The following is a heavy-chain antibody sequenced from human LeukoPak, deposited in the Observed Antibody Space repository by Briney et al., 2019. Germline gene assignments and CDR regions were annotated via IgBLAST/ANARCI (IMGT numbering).Heavy chain of an antibody. D-gene: IGHD3-3*01. CDR1: GFTFSSYA. Sequence: TGGSLRLSCAASGFTFSSYAMSWVRQAPGKGLEWVSGISNNGGSTHYADSVKGRFTISRDNSKNTLYLQMNSLRAEDTAVYYCAKMYDFWNGYYFDYWGQGTLVTVSS. J-gene: IGHJ4*02. CDR3: AKMYDFWNGYYFDY. CDR2: ISNNGGST. V-gene: IGHV3-23*01.